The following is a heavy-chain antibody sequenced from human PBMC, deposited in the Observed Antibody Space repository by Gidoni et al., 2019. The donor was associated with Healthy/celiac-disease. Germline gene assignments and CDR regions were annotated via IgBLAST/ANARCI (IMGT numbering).Heavy chain of an antibody. Sequence: EVQLVESGGGLVQPGGSLRLSCEASGFTFSSYDMHWVRQATGKGLEWVSAIGTAGDTYYPGSVKGRFTISRENAKNSLYLQMNSRRAGDTAVYYCARVEAPGYYYGMDVWGQGTTVTVSS. CDR2: IGTAGDT. CDR3: ARVEAPGYYYGMDV. V-gene: IGHV3-13*01. CDR1: GFTFSSYD. D-gene: IGHD7-27*01. J-gene: IGHJ6*02.